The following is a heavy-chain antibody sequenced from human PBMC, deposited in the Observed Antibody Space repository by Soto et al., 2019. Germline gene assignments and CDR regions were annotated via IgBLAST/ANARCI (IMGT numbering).Heavy chain of an antibody. CDR3: ARGPPSITIFNWFDP. Sequence: SETLSLTCTVSGGSISSYYWSWIRQPPGKGLEWIGYIYYSGSTNYNPSLKSRVIISVDTSKNQFSLKLSSVTAADTAVYYCARGPPSITIFNWFDPWGQGTLVTVSS. CDR2: IYYSGST. V-gene: IGHV4-59*01. J-gene: IGHJ5*02. CDR1: GGSISSYY. D-gene: IGHD3-3*01.